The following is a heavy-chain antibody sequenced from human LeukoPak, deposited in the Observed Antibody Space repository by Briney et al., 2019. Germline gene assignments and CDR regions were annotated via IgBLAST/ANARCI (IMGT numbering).Heavy chain of an antibody. D-gene: IGHD2/OR15-2a*01. CDR2: ISHGGTT. CDR3: TRENRPFCPFAY. J-gene: IGHJ4*02. V-gene: IGHV4-4*02. Sequence: SETLSLTCGVSGGSIDITNYWSWVRQAPGKGLEWIGEISHGGTTNYNPSLRSRVAMSLDRANNQFSLSLTSVTAADTAVYYCTRENRPFCPFAYWGQGVLVTVSS. CDR1: GGSIDITNY.